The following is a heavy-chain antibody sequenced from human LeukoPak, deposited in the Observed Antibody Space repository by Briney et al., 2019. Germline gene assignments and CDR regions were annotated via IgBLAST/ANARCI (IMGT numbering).Heavy chain of an antibody. Sequence: GGSLRLSCAASGFIFADHGMTWVRQVPGKGLEWVSGINWNGGSTGYVDSLKGRFTVSRDNAKNSLYLQMNNLRAEDTAVYYCAKSVNSYYDWFDPWGQGTLVIISS. D-gene: IGHD3-22*01. V-gene: IGHV3-20*04. CDR2: INWNGGST. CDR1: GFIFADHG. J-gene: IGHJ5*02. CDR3: AKSVNSYYDWFDP.